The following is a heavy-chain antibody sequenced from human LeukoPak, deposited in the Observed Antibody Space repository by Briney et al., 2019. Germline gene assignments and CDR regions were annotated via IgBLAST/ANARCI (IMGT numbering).Heavy chain of an antibody. CDR2: IVVGSGNT. V-gene: IGHV1-58*02. J-gene: IGHJ6*04. D-gene: IGHD3-3*01. CDR1: GFTFTSSA. Sequence: GASVKVSCKASGFTFTSSAMQWVRQARGQRLEWIGWIVVGSGNTNYAQKFQERVTITRDMSTGTAYMELSSLRSEDTAVYYCAAGPETYYDFWSGYYPLTWDVWGKGTTVTVSS. CDR3: AAGPETYYDFWSGYYPLTWDV.